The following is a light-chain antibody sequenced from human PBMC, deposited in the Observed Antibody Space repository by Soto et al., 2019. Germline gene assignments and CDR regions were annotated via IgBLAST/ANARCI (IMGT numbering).Light chain of an antibody. Sequence: QSVLTQPASVSGSPGQSITLSCTGTSSDVGGYNYVSWYQQHPGKAPKLMIYDVSNRPSGVSNRFSGSKSGNTASLTISGLQAEDEADYYCSSYTSSSTQFGGGTKLTVL. J-gene: IGLJ2*01. CDR3: SSYTSSSTQ. CDR2: DVS. V-gene: IGLV2-14*01. CDR1: SSDVGGYNY.